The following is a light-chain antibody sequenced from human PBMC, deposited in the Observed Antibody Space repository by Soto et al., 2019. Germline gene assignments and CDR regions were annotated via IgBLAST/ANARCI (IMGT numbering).Light chain of an antibody. V-gene: IGKV1-39*01. CDR1: QSISYF. Sequence: DSQMTQSPSSLSASAGDRVTITCRASQSISYFLNWYQQKPGKAPKLLIYAASSLQSGVPSRFNGSGSGTDFTLTISSLQPEDFATYYCQQSYSIPRTFGGGTKVDIK. CDR2: AAS. CDR3: QQSYSIPRT. J-gene: IGKJ4*01.